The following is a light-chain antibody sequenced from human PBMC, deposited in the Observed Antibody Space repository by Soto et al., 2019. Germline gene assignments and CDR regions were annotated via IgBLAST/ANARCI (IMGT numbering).Light chain of an antibody. CDR1: QSVSSSY. J-gene: IGKJ1*01. Sequence: EIVLTQSPGTLSLSPGERATLSCRASQSVSSSYLAWYQQKPGQAPRLLIYVASIRATGIPDRFSGSGSGTDFTLTISRLEPEDFAVYYCQQYGSSSWTFGQGTKVEIK. CDR2: VAS. V-gene: IGKV3-20*01. CDR3: QQYGSSSWT.